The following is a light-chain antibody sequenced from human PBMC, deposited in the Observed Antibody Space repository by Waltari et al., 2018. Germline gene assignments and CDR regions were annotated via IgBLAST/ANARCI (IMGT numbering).Light chain of an antibody. V-gene: IGLV2-14*01. Sequence: QSALTQPASVSGSPGQSITISCTGTSSDVGGYHYVSWYQQPPGKAPNVIIHAVRNRPSVFSDRVSGAKSGNTASLTISGLQAEDEADYYCSSHTSSGTAVFGTGTKVAVL. CDR1: SSDVGGYHY. J-gene: IGLJ1*01. CDR2: AVR. CDR3: SSHTSSGTAV.